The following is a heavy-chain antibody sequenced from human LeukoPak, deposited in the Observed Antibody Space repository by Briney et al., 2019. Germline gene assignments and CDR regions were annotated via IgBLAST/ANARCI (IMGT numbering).Heavy chain of an antibody. CDR3: ARERLRSPDY. J-gene: IGHJ4*02. CDR1: GFTFSSYA. D-gene: IGHD5-12*01. V-gene: IGHV3-64*01. CDR2: ISSNGGST. Sequence: PGGSLRLSCAASGFTFSSYAMHWVRQAPGKGLENVSAISSNGGSTYYANSVKGRFTISRDNSKNTLYLQMGSLRAEDMAVYYCARERLRSPDYWGQGTLVTVSS.